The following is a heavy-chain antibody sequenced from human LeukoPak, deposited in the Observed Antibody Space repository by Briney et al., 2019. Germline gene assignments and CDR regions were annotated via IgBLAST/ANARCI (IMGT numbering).Heavy chain of an antibody. V-gene: IGHV4-61*02. CDR2: IYTSGST. CDR1: GGSISSGSYY. J-gene: IGHJ5*02. CDR3: ARVQITMVRGVTTGWFDP. D-gene: IGHD3-10*01. Sequence: SETLSLTCTVSGGSISSGSYYWSWIRQPAGKGLEWIGRIYTSGSTNYNPSLKSRVTISVDTSKNQFSLKLSSVTAADTAVYYCARVQITMVRGVTTGWFDPWGQGTLVTVSS.